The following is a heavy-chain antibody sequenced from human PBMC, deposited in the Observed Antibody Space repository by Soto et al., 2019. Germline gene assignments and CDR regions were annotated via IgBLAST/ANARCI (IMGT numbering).Heavy chain of an antibody. Sequence: EVQLVESGGGLVKPGGSLRLSWAASGFSFRTTWMAWVRQAPGKGLEWVGRIKSKSAGETTDYADPVKGRFTISRDDSKYTLYLHMDSLEPGDTAVYYCSTGSPFIGSVFDYWGQGTLVNVSS. CDR2: IKSKSAGETT. V-gene: IGHV3-15*05. CDR1: GFSFRTTW. J-gene: IGHJ4*02. D-gene: IGHD1-26*01. CDR3: STGSPFIGSVFDY.